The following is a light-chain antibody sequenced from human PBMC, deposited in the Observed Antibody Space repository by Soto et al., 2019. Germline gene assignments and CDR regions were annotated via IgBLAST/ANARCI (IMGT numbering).Light chain of an antibody. Sequence: DIQMTQSPSTLSASVGDRVTITCRASQSISSWLAWYQKKPGKAPNLLIYKTSSLESGVPSRFSGSGSGTKFTLTVNSLQPDDFATYYCQQYDSYPLTFGGGTKVEIK. J-gene: IGKJ4*01. CDR2: KTS. V-gene: IGKV1-5*03. CDR3: QQYDSYPLT. CDR1: QSISSW.